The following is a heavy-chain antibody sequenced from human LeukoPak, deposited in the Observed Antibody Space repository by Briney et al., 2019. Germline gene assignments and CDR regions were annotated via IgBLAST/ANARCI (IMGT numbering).Heavy chain of an antibody. CDR3: ARDPTELQLLSYYFDY. CDR2: ISFSGTTT. V-gene: IGHV3-23*01. CDR1: GITFSSYA. D-gene: IGHD2-2*01. Sequence: GGSLRLSCAASGITFSSYAMSWVRQAPGKGLEWVSSISFSGTTTYYADSVKGRFTVSRDNSKNTLYLQMDGLRAEDTAVYYCARDPTELQLLSYYFDYWGQGTLVAVSS. J-gene: IGHJ4*02.